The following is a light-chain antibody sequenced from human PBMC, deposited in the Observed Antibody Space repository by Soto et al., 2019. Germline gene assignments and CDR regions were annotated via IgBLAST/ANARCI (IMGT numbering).Light chain of an antibody. CDR2: GVT. CDR3: SSFTSNRLYV. J-gene: IGLJ1*01. CDR1: HNDIGTYDY. Sequence: QSLLTQPTSVSGSPGQSITISCTGNHNDIGTYDYVSWYQQHPGRAPRLLIHGVTTRPSGISGRFSASKSGLTASLTISGLQPEDEADYYCSSFTSNRLYVVGHGTKVTV. V-gene: IGLV2-14*03.